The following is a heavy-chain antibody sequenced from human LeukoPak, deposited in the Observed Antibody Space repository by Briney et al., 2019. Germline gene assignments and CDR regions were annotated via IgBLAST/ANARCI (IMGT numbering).Heavy chain of an antibody. J-gene: IGHJ5*02. Sequence: SETLSLTCAVYGGSFSGYSWNWIRQPPGKGLEWIGNINHRGSTNYNSSLKSRVTISVDTSKNQFSLKLSSVTAADTAVYYCARKTGTYYYDSSGYYLPYNWFDPWGQGTLVTVSS. D-gene: IGHD3-22*01. CDR2: INHRGST. CDR3: ARKTGTYYYDSSGYYLPYNWFDP. V-gene: IGHV4-34*01. CDR1: GGSFSGYS.